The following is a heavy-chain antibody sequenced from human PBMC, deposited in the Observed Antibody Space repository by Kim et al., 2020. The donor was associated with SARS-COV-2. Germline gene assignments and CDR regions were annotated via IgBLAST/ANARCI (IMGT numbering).Heavy chain of an antibody. CDR3: ARSITFMVRGVIIGGVDV. Sequence: GGSLRLSCAASGFTFSSYAMHWVRQAPGKGLEWVAVISYDGSNKYYADSVKGRFTISRDNSKNTLYLQMNSLRAEDTAVYYCARSITFMVRGVIIGGVDVWGQGTTVTVSS. CDR2: ISYDGSNK. J-gene: IGHJ6*02. V-gene: IGHV3-30-3*01. D-gene: IGHD3-10*01. CDR1: GFTFSSYA.